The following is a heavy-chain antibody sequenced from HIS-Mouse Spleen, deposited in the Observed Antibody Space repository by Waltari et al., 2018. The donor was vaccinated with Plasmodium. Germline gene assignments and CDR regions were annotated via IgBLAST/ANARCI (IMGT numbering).Heavy chain of an antibody. CDR3: ARVLGYKAAAGTFVEYFQH. Sequence: QVQLAQSGAEVKKPGASVKVSCKASGYTFTGYYMHWVRQAPGHGLEWMGWFNPNSGGTNYVQKFQGRVTMTRDTSISTAYMELSRLRSDDTAVYYCARVLGYKAAAGTFVEYFQHWGQGTLVTVSS. CDR2: FNPNSGGT. CDR1: GYTFTGYY. V-gene: IGHV1-2*02. J-gene: IGHJ1*01. D-gene: IGHD6-13*01.